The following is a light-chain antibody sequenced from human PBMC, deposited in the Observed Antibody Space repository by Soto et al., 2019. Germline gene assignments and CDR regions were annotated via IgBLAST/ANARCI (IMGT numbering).Light chain of an antibody. J-gene: IGKJ5*01. V-gene: IGKV3-20*01. CDR3: QHYCRSVT. Sequence: DIVLTQSPATLSLSPGERATLSCRASQSVSSSYLAWYQQKPGQAPRLLNSGASNRATGIPYRFSGCGSGTDFTLTITKLEPEDFAVYYWQHYCRSVTFGHGTRLDIK. CDR2: GAS. CDR1: QSVSSSY.